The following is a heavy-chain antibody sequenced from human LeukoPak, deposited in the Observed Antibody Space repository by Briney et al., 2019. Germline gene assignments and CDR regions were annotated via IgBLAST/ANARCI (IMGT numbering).Heavy chain of an antibody. Sequence: AGGSLRLSCAASGFNFRTHGMHWVRQAPGKGLEWVAFIRYDGSNKYYADSVKGRFTISRDNSKNTLYLQMNSLRAEDTAVYYCAKYDVDSSQYELKNAFDIWGQGTMVTVSS. CDR3: AKYDVDSSQYELKNAFDI. J-gene: IGHJ3*02. V-gene: IGHV3-30*02. CDR1: GFNFRTHG. CDR2: IRYDGSNK. D-gene: IGHD3-22*01.